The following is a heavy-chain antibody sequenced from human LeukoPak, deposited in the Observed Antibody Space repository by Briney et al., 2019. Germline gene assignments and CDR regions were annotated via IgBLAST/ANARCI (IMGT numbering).Heavy chain of an antibody. Sequence: SETLSLTCSVSGGSVSSGSYYWSWIRQPPGKGLEWIGEINHSGSTNYNPSLKSRVTISVDTSKNQFSLKLSSVTAADTAVYYCARDRAWSWSHYDILTGYYSGYYYGMDVWGQGTTVTVSS. D-gene: IGHD3-9*01. CDR2: INHSGST. V-gene: IGHV4-39*07. J-gene: IGHJ6*02. CDR1: GGSVSSGSYY. CDR3: ARDRAWSWSHYDILTGYYSGYYYGMDV.